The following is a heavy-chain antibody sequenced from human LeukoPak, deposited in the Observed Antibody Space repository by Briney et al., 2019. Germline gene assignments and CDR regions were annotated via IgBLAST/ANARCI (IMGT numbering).Heavy chain of an antibody. V-gene: IGHV4-59*12. D-gene: IGHD5-18*01. Sequence: SETLSLTCTVSGGSISSYYWSWIRQPPGKGLEWIGYIYYSGSTSYNPSLKSRVTISVDTSKNQFSLNLRSVTAADTAVYYCARDICGYNYGCFDSWGQGTLVTVSS. J-gene: IGHJ4*02. CDR2: IYYSGST. CDR3: ARDICGYNYGCFDS. CDR1: GGSISSYY.